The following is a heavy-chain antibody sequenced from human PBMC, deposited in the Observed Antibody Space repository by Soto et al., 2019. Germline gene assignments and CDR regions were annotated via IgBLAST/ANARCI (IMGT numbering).Heavy chain of an antibody. J-gene: IGHJ6*02. D-gene: IGHD3-22*01. CDR3: ARDGDYYDSSGYLDGMDV. CDR2: IYYSGST. CDR1: GGSISSGDYY. Sequence: SETLSLTCTVSGGSISSGDYYWSWIRQPPGKGLEWIGYIYYSGSTNYNPSLKSRVTISVDTSKNQFSLKLSSVTAANTAVYYCARDGDYYDSSGYLDGMDVWGQGTTVTVYS. V-gene: IGHV4-61*08.